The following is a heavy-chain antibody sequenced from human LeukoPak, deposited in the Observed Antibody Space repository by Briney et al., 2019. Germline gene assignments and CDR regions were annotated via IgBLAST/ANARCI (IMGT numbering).Heavy chain of an antibody. J-gene: IGHJ4*02. Sequence: TLSLTCTVSGGSVSSGSYYWSWIRQPPGRGLEWIVYIYYSGSTNYNPSLKSRVTISVNTSKNQFSLKLSSVTAADTAVYYCARDRGAAAGIDYWGQGTLVTVSS. CDR2: IYYSGST. D-gene: IGHD6-13*01. V-gene: IGHV4-61*01. CDR3: ARDRGAAAGIDY. CDR1: GGSVSSGSYY.